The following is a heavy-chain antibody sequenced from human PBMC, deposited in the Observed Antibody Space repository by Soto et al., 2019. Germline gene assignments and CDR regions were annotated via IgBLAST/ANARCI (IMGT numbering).Heavy chain of an antibody. V-gene: IGHV1-8*01. Sequence: ASVKVSCKASGYTFTSYDIYWVRQATGQGLEWMGWMNPNTGNSGYAQKFQGRVTITSDTSISTAHMELSSLRSEDTAVYYCARRAETNGWNGFGADKYYFDFWGQGTLVTVSS. CDR3: ARRAETNGWNGFGADKYYFDF. CDR1: GYTFTSYD. CDR2: MNPNTGNS. D-gene: IGHD1-1*01. J-gene: IGHJ4*02.